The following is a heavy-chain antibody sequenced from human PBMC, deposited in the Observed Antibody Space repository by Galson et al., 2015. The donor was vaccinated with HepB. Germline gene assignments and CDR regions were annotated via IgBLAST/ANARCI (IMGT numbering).Heavy chain of an antibody. V-gene: IGHV3-73*01. CDR1: GFTFSGSA. CDR3: TRRDPIAVAGPIWFDP. J-gene: IGHJ5*02. CDR2: IRSKANSYAT. D-gene: IGHD6-19*01. Sequence: SLRLSCAASGFTFSGSAMHWVRQASGKGLEWVGRIRSKANSYATAYAASVKGRFTISRDDSKNTAYLQMNSLKTEDTAVYYCTRRDPIAVAGPIWFDPWGQGTLATVSS.